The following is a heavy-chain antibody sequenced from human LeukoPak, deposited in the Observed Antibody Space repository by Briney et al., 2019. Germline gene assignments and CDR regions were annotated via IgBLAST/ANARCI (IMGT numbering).Heavy chain of an antibody. J-gene: IGHJ3*02. D-gene: IGHD3-22*01. CDR1: GFTFSSYG. V-gene: IGHV3-33*05. CDR2: ISYDGNNK. Sequence: PGGSLRLSCAASGFTFSSYGMHWVRQAPGKGLEWVAVISYDGNNKYYADSVKGRFTISRDNSKNTLYLQMNSLRAEDTAVYYCATYYYDSSGYYPDAFDIWGQGTMVTVSS. CDR3: ATYYYDSSGYYPDAFDI.